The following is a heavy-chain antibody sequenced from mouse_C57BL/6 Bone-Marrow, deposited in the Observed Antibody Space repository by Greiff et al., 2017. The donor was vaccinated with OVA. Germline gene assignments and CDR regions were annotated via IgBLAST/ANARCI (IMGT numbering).Heavy chain of an antibody. CDR1: GYAFTNYL. CDR2: INPGSGGT. D-gene: IGHD1-1*01. J-gene: IGHJ2*01. V-gene: IGHV1-54*01. Sequence: VKLMESGAELVRPGTSVKVSCKASGYAFTNYLIEWVKQRPGQGLEWIGVINPGSGGTNYNEKFKGKATLTADKSSSTAYMQLSSLTSEDSAVYFCARGLRDFDYWGQGTTLTVSS. CDR3: ARGLRDFDY.